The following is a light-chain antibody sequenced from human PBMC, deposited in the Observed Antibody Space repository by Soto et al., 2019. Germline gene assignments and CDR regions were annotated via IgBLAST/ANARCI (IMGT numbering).Light chain of an antibody. CDR3: NSYTTSTSWV. Sequence: QSVLTQPASVSGSPGQSITISCTGTSSDVGFYNYVSWFQQHPGKAPKLMIYEVSNRPSGVSHRFSGSKSGNTASLTISGLQADDEADYYCNSYTTSTSWVFGGGTKLTVL. V-gene: IGLV2-14*01. J-gene: IGLJ3*02. CDR2: EVS. CDR1: SSDVGFYNY.